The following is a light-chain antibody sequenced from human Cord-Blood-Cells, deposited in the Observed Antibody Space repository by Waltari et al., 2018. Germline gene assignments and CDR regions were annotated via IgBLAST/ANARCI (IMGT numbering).Light chain of an antibody. Sequence: QSVLTQPPSASGTPGQRVTISCSGSRSNIGSNTVNWYQQLPGTAPKLLIYSKNQRPSGVPDRFSGSKSGTSASLAISGLQSEDEADYYCAAWDDSLNGLVFGGGTKLTVL. CDR3: AAWDDSLNGLV. J-gene: IGLJ2*01. V-gene: IGLV1-44*01. CDR2: SKN. CDR1: RSNIGSNT.